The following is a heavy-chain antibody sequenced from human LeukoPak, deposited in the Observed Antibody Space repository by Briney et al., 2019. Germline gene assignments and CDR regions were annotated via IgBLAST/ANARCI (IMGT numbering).Heavy chain of an antibody. CDR2: INPNSGGT. V-gene: IGHV1-2*02. J-gene: IGHJ4*02. CDR3: ARGGTVMPIDY. CDR1: GYTLTGYY. Sequence: ASVKVSCKASGYTLTGYYLHWVRQAPGQGLEWMGWINPNSGGTKYAQKLQGRVTMTRDTSISTAYMEVRRLTSDDTAVYYCARGGTVMPIDYWGQGTLVTVFS. D-gene: IGHD2-8*02.